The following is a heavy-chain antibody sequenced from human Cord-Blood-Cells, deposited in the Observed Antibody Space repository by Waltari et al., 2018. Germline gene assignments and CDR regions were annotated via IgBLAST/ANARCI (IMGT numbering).Heavy chain of an antibody. V-gene: IGHV1-69*01. CDR1: GGTFSSYA. Sequence: QVQLVQSGAEVKKPGSSVKVSCKASGGTFSSYAMSWVRQAPGQGLEWMGGILPIFGTANHAQKFHGRVTMTADESTSTAYMELSSLRSEDTAVYYCARIAAAGTDFDYWGQGTLVTVSS. J-gene: IGHJ4*02. CDR2: ILPIFGTA. CDR3: ARIAAAGTDFDY. D-gene: IGHD6-13*01.